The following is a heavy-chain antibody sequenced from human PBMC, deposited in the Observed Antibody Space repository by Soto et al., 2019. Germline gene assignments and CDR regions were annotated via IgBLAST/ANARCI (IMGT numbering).Heavy chain of an antibody. CDR2: IKSKTDGGTT. CDR1: GFTFSNAW. J-gene: IGHJ4*02. D-gene: IGHD3-9*01. Sequence: GGSLRLSCAASGFTFSNAWMSWVRQAPGKGLEWVGRIKSKTDGGTTDYAAPVKGRFTISRDDSKNTLYLQMNSLKTEDTAVYYCTTEGYYDILTGYYNLGPAFDYWGQGTLVTVSS. CDR3: TTEGYYDILTGYYNLGPAFDY. V-gene: IGHV3-15*01.